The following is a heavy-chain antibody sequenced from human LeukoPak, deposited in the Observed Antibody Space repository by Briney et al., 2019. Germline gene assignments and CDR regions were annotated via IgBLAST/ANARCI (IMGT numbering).Heavy chain of an antibody. D-gene: IGHD3-3*01. CDR1: GFTFSSYA. J-gene: IGHJ4*02. CDR3: ARVYYDFWSGYYRYYFDY. Sequence: RPGGALRLSCAASGFTFSSYAMSWVRQAPGKGLEWVSAISGSSGSTYYADSVKGRFTISRDNSKNTLYLQMNSLRAEDTAVYYCARVYYDFWSGYYRYYFDYWGQGTLVTVSS. CDR2: ISGSSGST. V-gene: IGHV3-23*01.